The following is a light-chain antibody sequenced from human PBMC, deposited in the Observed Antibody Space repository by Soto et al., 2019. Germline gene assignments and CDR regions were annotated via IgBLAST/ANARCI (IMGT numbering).Light chain of an antibody. J-gene: IGLJ1*01. CDR3: AAWDDSRPYV. CDR1: SSNIGSNY. Sequence: QAVVTQPPSASGTPGQRVTISCSGSSSNIGSNYVYWYQQLPGTAPKLLIYRNNQRPSGVPDRFSGSKSGTSASLAISGLRSEDEADYYCAAWDDSRPYVFGTGTKLTVL. V-gene: IGLV1-47*01. CDR2: RNN.